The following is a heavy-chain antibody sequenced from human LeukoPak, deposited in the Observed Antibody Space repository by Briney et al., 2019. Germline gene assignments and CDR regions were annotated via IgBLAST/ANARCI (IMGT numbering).Heavy chain of an antibody. D-gene: IGHD2/OR15-2a*01. CDR2: ISSDGSDT. J-gene: IGHJ4*02. V-gene: IGHV3-30*04. CDR3: ARDRCTSTTCYLFDY. Sequence: PGRSLRLSCAASGFTFSTSAKHWVRQAPGKGLEWVAVISSDGSDTNYADSVKGRFTISRDNSKNTLYLEMNSLRSEDTAVYYCARDRCTSTTCYLFDYWSQGTLVSVSS. CDR1: GFTFSTSA.